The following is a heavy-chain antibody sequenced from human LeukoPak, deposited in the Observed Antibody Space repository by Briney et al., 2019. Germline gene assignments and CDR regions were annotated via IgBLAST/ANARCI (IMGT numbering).Heavy chain of an antibody. Sequence: GSLRLSCGASGFTFSSYAMSWVRQAPGKGLEWIGEINHSGSTNYNPSLKSRLTISVGTSKNQFSLKLSSVTAADTAVYYCARGGAVASDYWGQGTLVTVSS. CDR2: INHSGST. CDR3: ARGGAVASDY. D-gene: IGHD6-19*01. J-gene: IGHJ4*02. V-gene: IGHV4-34*01. CDR1: GFTFSSYA.